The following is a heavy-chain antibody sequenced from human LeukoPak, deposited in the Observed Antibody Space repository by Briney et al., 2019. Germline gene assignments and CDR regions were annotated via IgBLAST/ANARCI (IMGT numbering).Heavy chain of an antibody. Sequence: GGSLRLSCAASGFTFSSGHMNWVRQAPGKGLEWVAFLSFDSSIIQYADSVRGRFTISRDNAKKTLYLQMNTLRAEDTAVYYCTRDWSPSVRAFDVWGQGTMVTASS. CDR1: GFTFSSGH. CDR3: TRDWSPSVRAFDV. V-gene: IGHV3-21*01. D-gene: IGHD3-10*01. CDR2: LSFDSSII. J-gene: IGHJ3*01.